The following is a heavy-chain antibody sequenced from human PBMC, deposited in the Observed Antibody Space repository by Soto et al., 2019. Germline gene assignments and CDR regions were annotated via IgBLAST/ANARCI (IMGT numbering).Heavy chain of an antibody. Sequence: GGSLRLSCAASGFTFSSYWMHWVRQALGKGLVWVSRINSDGSSTSYADSVKGRFTISRDNAKNTLYLQMNSLRAEDTAVYYCARDPDRGFWSGYYTGDFDYWGQGTLVTVSS. CDR3: ARDPDRGFWSGYYTGDFDY. CDR2: INSDGSST. D-gene: IGHD3-3*01. CDR1: GFTFSSYW. J-gene: IGHJ4*02. V-gene: IGHV3-74*01.